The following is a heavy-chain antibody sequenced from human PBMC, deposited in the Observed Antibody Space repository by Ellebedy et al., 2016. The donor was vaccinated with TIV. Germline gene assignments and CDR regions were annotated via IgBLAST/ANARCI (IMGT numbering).Heavy chain of an antibody. J-gene: IGHJ3*02. D-gene: IGHD3-22*01. CDR3: AREPMIVVVDAFDI. V-gene: IGHV4-34*01. CDR1: GFTFSSYS. Sequence: GSLRLXCAASGFTFSSYSMNWVRQAPGKGLEWIGEINHSGSTNYNPSLKSRVTISVDTSKNQFSLKLSSVTAADTAVYYCAREPMIVVVDAFDIWGQGTMVTVSS. CDR2: INHSGST.